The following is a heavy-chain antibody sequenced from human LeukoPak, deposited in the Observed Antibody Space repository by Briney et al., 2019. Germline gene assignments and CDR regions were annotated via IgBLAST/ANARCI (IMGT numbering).Heavy chain of an antibody. CDR3: AKAASPTTRYFDY. J-gene: IGHJ4*02. Sequence: GGSLRLSCAASGFTFSSYAMSWVRQAPGKGLEWVSALSTSGGSTYYADSVKGRSTISRDNSKNTLYLQMDSLRAEDTAVYYCAKAASPTTRYFDYWGQGTLVTVSS. CDR1: GFTFSSYA. CDR2: LSTSGGST. D-gene: IGHD1-26*01. V-gene: IGHV3-23*01.